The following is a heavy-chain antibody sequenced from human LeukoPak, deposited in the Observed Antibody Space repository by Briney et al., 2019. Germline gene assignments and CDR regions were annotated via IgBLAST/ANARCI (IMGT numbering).Heavy chain of an antibody. V-gene: IGHV3-53*01. CDR1: GFTVSSNY. CDR2: IFSSGST. CDR3: AKDRGYSSSWSDY. Sequence: PGGFLRLSCAASGFTVSSNYMSWVRQPPGKGLEWVSVIFSSGSTYYADSVKGRFTISRDNSKNTLFLQMNSLRAEDTAVYYCAKDRGYSSSWSDYWGQGTLVTVSS. D-gene: IGHD6-13*01. J-gene: IGHJ4*02.